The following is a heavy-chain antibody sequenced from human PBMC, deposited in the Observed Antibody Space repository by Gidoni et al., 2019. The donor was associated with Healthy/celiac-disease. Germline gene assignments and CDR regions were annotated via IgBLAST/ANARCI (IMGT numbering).Heavy chain of an antibody. Sequence: EVQLVESGGGLVQPGGSLRLSCAASGFTFSSYWMSWVRQAPGKGLEWVANIKQDGSEKYYVDSVKGRFTISRDNAKNSPYLQMNSLRAEDTAVYYCARIGGDYSGSYPDAFDIWGQGTMVTVSS. CDR2: IKQDGSEK. CDR3: ARIGGDYSGSYPDAFDI. J-gene: IGHJ3*02. V-gene: IGHV3-7*03. CDR1: GFTFSSYW. D-gene: IGHD1-26*01.